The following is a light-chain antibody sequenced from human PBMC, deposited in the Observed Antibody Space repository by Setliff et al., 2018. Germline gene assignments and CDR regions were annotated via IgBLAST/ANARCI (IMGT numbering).Light chain of an antibody. V-gene: IGLV2-14*01. J-gene: IGLJ1*01. CDR3: SAYTSSSTYV. Sequence: QSVLTQPASVSGSPGQSITISCTGSSSDVGLYNSVSWYQKFPGKAPRLMIYDVTKRPPGVSIRFSGSKSGNTASLTISGLQAEDEADYYCSAYTSSSTYVFGTGTKVTVL. CDR2: DVT. CDR1: SSDVGLYNS.